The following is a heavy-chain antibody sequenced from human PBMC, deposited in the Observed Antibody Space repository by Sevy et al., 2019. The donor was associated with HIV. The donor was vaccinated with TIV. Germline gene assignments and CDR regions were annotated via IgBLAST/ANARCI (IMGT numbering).Heavy chain of an antibody. D-gene: IGHD2-2*01. CDR2: IWYDGSNK. V-gene: IGHV3-33*01. Sequence: GGSLRLSCAASGFTFSSYGMHWVRQAPGKGPEWVAVIWYDGSNKYYADSVKGRFTISRDNSKNTLYLQMNSLRAEDTAVYYCARDYGCSSTSCYVYYFDYWGQGTLVTVSS. J-gene: IGHJ4*02. CDR3: ARDYGCSSTSCYVYYFDY. CDR1: GFTFSSYG.